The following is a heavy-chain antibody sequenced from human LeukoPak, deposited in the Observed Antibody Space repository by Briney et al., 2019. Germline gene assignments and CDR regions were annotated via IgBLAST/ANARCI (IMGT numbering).Heavy chain of an antibody. D-gene: IGHD2-15*01. CDR3: ARAHCCSGSCLSDLYYMDA. V-gene: IGHV1-2*02. Sequence: GASVKVSCKASGYTFTGYYMHWVRQAPGQGLEWMGWINPNSGGTYFAQKFQGRVTMTRDTSISTAYMELSRLTSDDTAVYHCARAHCCSGSCLSDLYYMDAWGKGTTVTVSS. CDR2: INPNSGGT. CDR1: GYTFTGYY. J-gene: IGHJ6*04.